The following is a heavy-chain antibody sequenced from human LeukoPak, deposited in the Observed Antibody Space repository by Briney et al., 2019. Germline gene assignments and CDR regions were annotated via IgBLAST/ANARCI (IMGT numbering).Heavy chain of an antibody. D-gene: IGHD3-3*01. CDR2: INPNSGGT. Sequence: ASVKVSCKASGYTFTGYYMHWVRQAPGQGLEWMGWINPNSGGTNYAQKFQGRVTMTRDTSISTAYMELSRLRSDDTAVYYCARDQYYDFWSGYYPHYYYYYYMDVWGKGTTVTVSS. CDR1: GYTFTGYY. J-gene: IGHJ6*03. CDR3: ARDQYYDFWSGYYPHYYYYYYMDV. V-gene: IGHV1-2*02.